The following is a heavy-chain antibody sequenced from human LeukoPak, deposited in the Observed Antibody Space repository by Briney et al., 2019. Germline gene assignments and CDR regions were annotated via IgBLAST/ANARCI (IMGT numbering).Heavy chain of an antibody. D-gene: IGHD1-1*01. J-gene: IGHJ4*02. Sequence: SETLSLTCTVSGGSVSSGSYYWSWIRQPAGKGLEWIGRIYPSGSTIYPSGTTRYNPSLKSRVTISVDTSKNQFSLKVDSVTAADAAVYFCARGTGTTNFDYWGQGTLVTVSS. CDR3: ARGTGTTNFDY. CDR2: IYPSGSTIYPSGTT. V-gene: IGHV4-61*02. CDR1: GGSVSSGSYY.